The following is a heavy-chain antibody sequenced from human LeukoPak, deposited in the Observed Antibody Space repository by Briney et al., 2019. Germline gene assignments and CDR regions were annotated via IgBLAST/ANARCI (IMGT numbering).Heavy chain of an antibody. CDR2: TYYRSKWYN. CDR1: GDSVSSNSAA. Sequence: SQTLSLTCAISGDSVSSNSAAWNWIRQSPSRGLEWLGRTYYRSKWYNDYAVSVKSRITINPDTSKNQFSLQLNSVTPEDTAVYYCARDTSTATSTWGAFDVWGQGTMVTVYS. CDR3: ARDTSTATSTWGAFDV. V-gene: IGHV6-1*01. D-gene: IGHD6-13*01. J-gene: IGHJ3*01.